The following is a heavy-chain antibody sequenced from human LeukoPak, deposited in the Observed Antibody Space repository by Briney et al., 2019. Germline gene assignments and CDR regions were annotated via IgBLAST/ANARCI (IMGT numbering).Heavy chain of an antibody. CDR2: IYPNSGGT. D-gene: IGHD5-24*01. CDR3: ARVAVEMASWLDP. J-gene: IGHJ5*02. Sequence: ASVKVSCMASGYTFTGYYMHWVRQAPVQGVEWMGWIYPNSGGTNYAQKFQGSVTMTRDTSINTVYMELSRMTSDDTAVYYCARVAVEMASWLDPWGQGTLVTVSS. CDR1: GYTFTGYY. V-gene: IGHV1-2*02.